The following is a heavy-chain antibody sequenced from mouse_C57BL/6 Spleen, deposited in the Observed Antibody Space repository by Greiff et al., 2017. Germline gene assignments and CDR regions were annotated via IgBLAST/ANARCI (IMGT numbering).Heavy chain of an antibody. J-gene: IGHJ4*01. V-gene: IGHV5-17*01. CDR3: ARENFCYAMDY. CDR1: GFTFSDYG. CDR2: ISRGSSTI. Sequence: EVKLVESGGGLVKPGGSLKLSCAASGFTFSDYGMHWVRQAPEKGLEWVAYISRGSSTIYYADTVKGRFTIARDNAKNTLFLQMTSMWDEDTAMYCCARENFCYAMDYWGQGTSVTVSS.